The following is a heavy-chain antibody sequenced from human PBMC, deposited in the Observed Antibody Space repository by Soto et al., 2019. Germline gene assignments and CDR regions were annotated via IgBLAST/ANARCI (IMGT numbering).Heavy chain of an antibody. CDR1: GFTFSDHY. J-gene: IGHJ6*02. CDR3: ATLLWFGELSGYYYGMDV. Sequence: QVQLVESGGGLVKPGGSLRLSCAASGFTFSDHYMSWIRQAPGKGLEWVSYISSSGSTIYYADSVKGRFTISRDNAKNSLYLQMNSLRAEDTAVYYCATLLWFGELSGYYYGMDVWGQGTTVTVSS. D-gene: IGHD3-10*01. V-gene: IGHV3-11*01. CDR2: ISSSGSTI.